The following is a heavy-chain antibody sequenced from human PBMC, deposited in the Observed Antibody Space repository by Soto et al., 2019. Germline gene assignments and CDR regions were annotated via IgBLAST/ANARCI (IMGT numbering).Heavy chain of an antibody. CDR3: ARGLLRYFDWSIPPFGYYYGMDV. D-gene: IGHD3-9*01. CDR2: IWYDGSNK. Sequence: GGSLSLSCAELWFTFRSYGMQRVRQASGMGLEWVAVIWYDGSNKYYADSVKGRFTISRDNSKNTLYLQMNSLRAEDTAVYYCARGLLRYFDWSIPPFGYYYGMDVWGQGT. V-gene: IGHV3-33*01. CDR1: WFTFRSYG. J-gene: IGHJ6*02.